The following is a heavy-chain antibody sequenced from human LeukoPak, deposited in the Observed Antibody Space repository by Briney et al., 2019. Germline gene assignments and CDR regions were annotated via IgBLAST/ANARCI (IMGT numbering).Heavy chain of an antibody. J-gene: IGHJ5*02. D-gene: IGHD6-6*01. CDR1: GGTFTSYA. Sequence: SVKVSCKASGGTFTSYAISWVRQAPGQGLEWMGGIIPIFGTANYAQKFQGRVTITADESTSTAYMELSSLRSEDTAVYYCARGQSSSSLIDPWGQGTLVTVSS. CDR3: ARGQSSSSLIDP. CDR2: IIPIFGTA. V-gene: IGHV1-69*13.